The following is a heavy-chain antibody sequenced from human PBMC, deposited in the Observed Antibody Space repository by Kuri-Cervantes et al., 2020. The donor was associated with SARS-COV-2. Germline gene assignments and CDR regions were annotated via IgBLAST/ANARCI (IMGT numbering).Heavy chain of an antibody. CDR1: GDTFSRDA. CDR2: IRAYNGNT. D-gene: IGHD3-3*01. Sequence: AAVKVTCKASGDTFSRDAISWVRQPPGQGLEWLGCIRAYNGNTNYAQKLQGRVTMTTDTSTSTAYMELSRLRSEDTAVDYCARGDWTNFGVVKDRAAFDIWGQGTMVTVSS. J-gene: IGHJ3*02. CDR3: ARGDWTNFGVVKDRAAFDI. V-gene: IGHV1-18*01.